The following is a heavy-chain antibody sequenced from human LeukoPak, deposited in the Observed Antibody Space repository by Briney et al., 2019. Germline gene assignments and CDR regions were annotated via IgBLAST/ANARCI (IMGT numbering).Heavy chain of an antibody. D-gene: IGHD1-26*01. V-gene: IGHV1-69*01. CDR2: IIPIFGTA. Sequence: SVKVSCKASGGTFSSYAISWVRQAPGQGLEWMGGIIPIFGTANYAQKFQGRVTITADESTSTAYMELSSLRSDDTAVYYCARAYSRYSGSYGVDYWGQGTLVTVSS. J-gene: IGHJ4*02. CDR1: GGTFSSYA. CDR3: ARAYSRYSGSYGVDY.